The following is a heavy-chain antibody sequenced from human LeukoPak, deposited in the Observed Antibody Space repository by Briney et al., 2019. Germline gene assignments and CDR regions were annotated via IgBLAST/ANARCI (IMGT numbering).Heavy chain of an antibody. J-gene: IGHJ4*02. V-gene: IGHV3-30-3*01. CDR1: GFTLSSYA. CDR2: ISCDVSNK. Sequence: PGRSLRLSCAASGFTLSSYAMDWVREAPGKGLEWLSVISCDVSNKYYADSGKGRFTICRDNCKNTLYLQMNSLRAEDTAVYYCARDGKIAAAGTFDYWGQGTLVSVS. D-gene: IGHD6-13*01. CDR3: ARDGKIAAAGTFDY.